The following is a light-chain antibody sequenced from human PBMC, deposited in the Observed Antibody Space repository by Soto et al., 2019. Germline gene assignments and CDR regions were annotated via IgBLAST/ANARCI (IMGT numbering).Light chain of an antibody. CDR3: QHIYSPPHT. Sequence: DIHMTQSPSSLSASVGDRVNITCRASKTIGNYLNWYRQKPGKAPKVLIYAASNLETGVPSRFSGSGSGTDFTLTISSLQPEDFATYYCQHIYSPPHTFGQGTRLEIK. CDR1: KTIGNY. CDR2: AAS. J-gene: IGKJ5*01. V-gene: IGKV1-39*01.